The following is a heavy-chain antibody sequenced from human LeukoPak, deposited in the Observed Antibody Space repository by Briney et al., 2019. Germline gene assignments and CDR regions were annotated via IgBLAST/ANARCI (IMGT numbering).Heavy chain of an antibody. CDR1: GYTFTSYG. D-gene: IGHD6-13*01. Sequence: SVKVSCKASGYTFTSYGISWVRQAPGQGLEWMGRIIPILGIANYAQKFQGRVTITADKSTSTAYMELSSLRPEDTAVYYCAREVRGPGIAAAPGYWGQGTLVTVSS. CDR3: AREVRGPGIAAAPGY. J-gene: IGHJ4*02. CDR2: IIPILGIA. V-gene: IGHV1-69*04.